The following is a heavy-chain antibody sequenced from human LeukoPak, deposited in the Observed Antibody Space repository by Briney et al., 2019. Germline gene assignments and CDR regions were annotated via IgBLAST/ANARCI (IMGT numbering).Heavy chain of an antibody. CDR3: AGSSSWYRQGDY. D-gene: IGHD6-13*01. V-gene: IGHV3-23*01. CDR2: ISGSGGST. J-gene: IGHJ4*02. CDR1: GFTFSSYD. Sequence: GGSLRLSCAASGFTFSSYDMTWVRQTPGKGLEWVSTISGSGGSTYYADSVKGRFTISRDSSKNTLYLQMNSLRAGDTAVYYCAGSSSWYRQGDYWGQGTLVTVSS.